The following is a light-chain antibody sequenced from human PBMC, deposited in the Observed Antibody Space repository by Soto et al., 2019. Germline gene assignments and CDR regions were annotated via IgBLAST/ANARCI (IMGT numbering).Light chain of an antibody. CDR3: QQNYIIPRT. J-gene: IGKJ2*02. Sequence: IQLTQSPSSLSASVGDGVTITCRSSQNINAYVNWYQQKSGKAPELLIYAASNLQSGVPPRFSGSGSGTEFALIITSLEPEDSATYYCQQNYIIPRTFGQGTKVDIK. CDR2: AAS. V-gene: IGKV1-39*01. CDR1: QNINAY.